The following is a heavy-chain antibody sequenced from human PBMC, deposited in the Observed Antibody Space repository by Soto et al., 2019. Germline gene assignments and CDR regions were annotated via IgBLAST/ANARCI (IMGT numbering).Heavy chain of an antibody. J-gene: IGHJ6*02. V-gene: IGHV3-23*01. CDR1: GFTFSSYA. CDR3: AKEGDYDFWSGYSNYYYYYYGMDV. CDR2: ISGSGGST. D-gene: IGHD3-3*01. Sequence: GGSLRLSCAASGFTFSSYAMSWVRQAPGKGLEWVSAISGSGGSTYYADSVKGRFTISRDNSKNTLYLQMNSLRAEDTAVYYCAKEGDYDFWSGYSNYYYYYYGMDVWGQGTTVTVSS.